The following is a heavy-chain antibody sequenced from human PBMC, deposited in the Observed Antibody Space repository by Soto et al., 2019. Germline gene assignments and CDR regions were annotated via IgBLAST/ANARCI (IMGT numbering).Heavy chain of an antibody. V-gene: IGHV3-30-3*01. D-gene: IGHD3-22*01. CDR1: GFTFSTSV. Sequence: GGSLRLSCVASGFTFSTSVIHWVRQAPDRGLEWVAVTSTDGGYKNHADSVKGRFTISRDNSKNTLFLQLDSLRAEDTGVYYCAREIAPNEAFDIWGQGTMVTVSS. CDR2: TSTDGGYK. CDR3: AREIAPNEAFDI. J-gene: IGHJ3*02.